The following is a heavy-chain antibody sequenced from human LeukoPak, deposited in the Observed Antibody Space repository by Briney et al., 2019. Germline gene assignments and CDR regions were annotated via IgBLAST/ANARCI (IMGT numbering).Heavy chain of an antibody. J-gene: IGHJ4*02. Sequence: GGSLRLSCAASGFTFSDRYMDWVRQAPGKGLEWVGRSRNKANSYTTEYAASVKGGFTVSRDDSNNSLYLQMNSLKTEDTAVYSCASSPAGRYTFEYWGQGTLVTVSS. V-gene: IGHV3-72*01. CDR1: GFTFSDRY. CDR2: SRNKANSYTT. CDR3: ASSPAGRYTFEY. D-gene: IGHD1-26*01.